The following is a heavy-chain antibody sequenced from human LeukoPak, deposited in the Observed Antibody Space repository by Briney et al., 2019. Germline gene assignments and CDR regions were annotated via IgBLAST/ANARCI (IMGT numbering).Heavy chain of an antibody. V-gene: IGHV1-69*01. CDR1: GGTFSSYA. Sequence: GSSVKVSCKASGGTFSSYAISWVRQAPGQGLEWMGGIIPIFGTANYAQKFQGRVTITADESTSTAYMELSSLRSEDTAVYYCARVGLYYYDSSGYYYGGPNWFDPWGQGTLVTVSS. D-gene: IGHD3-22*01. CDR3: ARVGLYYYDSSGYYYGGPNWFDP. J-gene: IGHJ5*02. CDR2: IIPIFGTA.